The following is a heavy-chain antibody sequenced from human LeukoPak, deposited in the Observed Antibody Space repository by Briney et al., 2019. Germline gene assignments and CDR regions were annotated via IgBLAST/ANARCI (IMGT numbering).Heavy chain of an antibody. Sequence: ASVKVSCKASGGTFSSYGISWVRQAPGQGLEWMGWISAYNGNTNYAQKLQGRVTMTTDTSTSTAYMELRSLRSDDTAVYYCARDVARIAVAGLRFDYWGQGTLVTVSS. V-gene: IGHV1-18*01. D-gene: IGHD6-19*01. CDR3: ARDVARIAVAGLRFDY. CDR2: ISAYNGNT. J-gene: IGHJ4*02. CDR1: GGTFSSYG.